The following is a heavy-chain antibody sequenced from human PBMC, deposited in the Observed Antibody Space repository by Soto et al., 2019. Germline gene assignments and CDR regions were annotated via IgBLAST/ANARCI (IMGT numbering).Heavy chain of an antibody. V-gene: IGHV1-58*02. Sequence: ASVKVSCKASGFTFTSSAMQCVRQARGQRLEWIGWIVVGSGNTNYAQKFQERVTITRDMSTSTAYMELSSLRSEDTAVYYCAAGSYDSSGYYVDYWGQGTLVTVSS. CDR3: AAGSYDSSGYYVDY. D-gene: IGHD3-22*01. CDR2: IVVGSGNT. J-gene: IGHJ4*02. CDR1: GFTFTSSA.